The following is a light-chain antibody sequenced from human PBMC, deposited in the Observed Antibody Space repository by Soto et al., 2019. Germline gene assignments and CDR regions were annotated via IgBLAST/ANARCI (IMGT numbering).Light chain of an antibody. V-gene: IGLV1-40*01. CDR3: QSYDSSLSAVV. CDR1: SSNIGAGYD. CDR2: GNS. J-gene: IGLJ2*01. Sequence: CAGSSSNIGAGYDVHWYQQLPGTAPKLLIYGNSNRPSGVPDRFSGSKSGTSASLAVTGLQAEDEADYYCQSYDSSLSAVVFGGGTKVTVL.